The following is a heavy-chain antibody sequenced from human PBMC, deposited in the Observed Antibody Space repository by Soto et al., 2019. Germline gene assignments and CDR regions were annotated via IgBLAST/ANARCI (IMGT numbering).Heavy chain of an antibody. CDR1: EFTFTTAT. Sequence: QVQLVQSGHEVKKPGTSVKVSCKASEFTFTTATVQWVRQARGQSLEWIGWIVVGSGHTNYAEKFQDRVTITRDVSTETAYMALTNLRSEDTAAYYCATDWGCGGDCPLGYWGQGTLVSVSS. CDR2: IVVGSGHT. J-gene: IGHJ4*02. CDR3: ATDWGCGGDCPLGY. D-gene: IGHD2-21*02. V-gene: IGHV1-58*01.